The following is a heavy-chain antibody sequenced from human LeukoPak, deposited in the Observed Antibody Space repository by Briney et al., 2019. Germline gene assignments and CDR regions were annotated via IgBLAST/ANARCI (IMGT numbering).Heavy chain of an antibody. D-gene: IGHD3-10*01. V-gene: IGHV3-23*01. CDR1: GFTFSGYW. CDR2: ISGSGGST. J-gene: IGHJ4*02. Sequence: GGSLRLSCAASGFTFSGYWMSWVRQAPGKGLEWVSAISGSGGSTYYADSVKGRFTISRDNSKNTLYLQMNSLRAEDTAVYYCAKSLLLWFGESGPGDYFDYWGQGTLVTVSS. CDR3: AKSLLLWFGESGPGDYFDY.